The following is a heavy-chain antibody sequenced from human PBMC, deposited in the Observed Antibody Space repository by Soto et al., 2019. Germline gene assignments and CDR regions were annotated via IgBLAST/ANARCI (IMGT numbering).Heavy chain of an antibody. CDR1: GFTFSSYA. Sequence: GGSLRLSCAASGFTFSSYAMHWVRQAPGKGLEYVSAISSNGGSTYYADSVKGRFTISRDNSKNTLYLQMGSLRAEDMAVYYCARGGSGSYYFDYWGQGTLVTVSS. CDR2: ISSNGGST. D-gene: IGHD1-26*01. CDR3: ARGGSGSYYFDY. V-gene: IGHV3-64*02. J-gene: IGHJ4*02.